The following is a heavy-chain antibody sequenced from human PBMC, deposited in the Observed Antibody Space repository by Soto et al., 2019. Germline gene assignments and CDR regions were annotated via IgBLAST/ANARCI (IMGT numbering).Heavy chain of an antibody. D-gene: IGHD1-26*01. CDR3: ARDQGRWDDAFDI. J-gene: IGHJ3*02. CDR2: IWYDGSNK. CDR1: GFTFSSYG. V-gene: IGHV3-33*01. Sequence: QVQLVESGGGVVQPGRSLRLSCAASGFTFSSYGMHWVRQAPGKGLEWVAVIWYDGSNKYYADSVKGRFTISRDNSKNTLYLQMNSLRAEDTAVYYCARDQGRWDDAFDIWGQGTMVTVSS.